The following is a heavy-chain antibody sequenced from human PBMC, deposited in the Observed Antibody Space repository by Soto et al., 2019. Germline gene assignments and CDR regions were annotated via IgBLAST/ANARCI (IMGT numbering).Heavy chain of an antibody. J-gene: IGHJ6*02. CDR3: ARDFSMVRGAGSYYYYGMDV. CDR2: IIPIFGTA. CDR1: GGTFSSYA. D-gene: IGHD3-10*01. Sequence: SVKVSFKASGGTFSSYAISWVRQAPGQGLEWMGGIIPIFGTANYAQKFQGRVTITADESTSTAYMELSSLRSEDTAVYYCARDFSMVRGAGSYYYYGMDVWGQGTTVTVSS. V-gene: IGHV1-69*13.